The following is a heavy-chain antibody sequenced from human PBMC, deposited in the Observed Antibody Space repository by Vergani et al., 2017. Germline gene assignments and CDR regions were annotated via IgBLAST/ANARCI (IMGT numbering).Heavy chain of an antibody. CDR1: GFTFSSFA. Sequence: EVQLLESGGGLVQPGGSLRLSCAASGFTFSSFAMSWVRQAPGKGLEWVSTISGSGSTYYADSVKGRFTNSRDNSKNTLYLQMNSLRAEDTAVYYCAKSGNDFWSGYPEYYYYGMDVWGQGTTVTVSS. CDR3: AKSGNDFWSGYPEYYYYGMDV. V-gene: IGHV3-23*01. D-gene: IGHD3-3*01. J-gene: IGHJ6*02. CDR2: ISGSGST.